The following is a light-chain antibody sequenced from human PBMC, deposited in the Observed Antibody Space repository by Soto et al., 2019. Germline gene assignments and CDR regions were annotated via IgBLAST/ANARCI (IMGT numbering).Light chain of an antibody. CDR2: AAS. CDR3: QNYNSSPYT. J-gene: IGKJ2*01. Sequence: DIQMTQSPSSLSASVGDRVTITCRASQGISNYLAWYQQKPGKVPKLLIYAASTLRSGVPARFSSSGSGTDFTLTISSLQPEYVATYYCQNYNSSPYTFGQGTKLEIK. CDR1: QGISNY. V-gene: IGKV1-27*01.